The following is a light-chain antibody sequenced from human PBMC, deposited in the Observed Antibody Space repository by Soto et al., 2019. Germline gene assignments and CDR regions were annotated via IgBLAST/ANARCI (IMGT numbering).Light chain of an antibody. CDR3: CSFAGRNTFG. CDR2: EDS. Sequence: QSALTQPASVSGSPGQSITISCTGTISDLETYNLVSWYQQYPGKAPKLLIYEDSKRPSGVSDRFSGSKSVNTASLTIYGLHAEDEADYHCCSFAGRNTFGFGAGTKLTVL. J-gene: IGLJ1*01. CDR1: ISDLETYNL. V-gene: IGLV2-23*01.